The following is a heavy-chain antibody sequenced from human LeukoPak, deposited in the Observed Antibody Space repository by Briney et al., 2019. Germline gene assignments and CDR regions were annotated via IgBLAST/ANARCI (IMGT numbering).Heavy chain of an antibody. CDR3: ARPGDSSGYYIFDY. Sequence: ASVKVSCKASGYTFTGYYMHWVRQAPGQGLEWMGWINPNSGGTNYAQKFQGRVTMTRDTSTSTVYMELSSLRSEDTAVYYCARPGDSSGYYIFDYWGQGTLVTVSS. CDR2: INPNSGGT. J-gene: IGHJ4*02. CDR1: GYTFTGYY. D-gene: IGHD3-22*01. V-gene: IGHV1-2*02.